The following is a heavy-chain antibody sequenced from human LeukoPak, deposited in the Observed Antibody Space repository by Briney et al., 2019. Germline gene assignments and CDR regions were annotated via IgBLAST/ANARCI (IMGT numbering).Heavy chain of an antibody. Sequence: SETLSLTCTVSGGSISSSSYYWGWIRQPPGKGLEWIGRIYYSGSTYYNPSLKSRVTISVDTSKNQFSLKLSSVTAADTAVYYCARQTKYQLFYYYYYYMDVWGKGTTVTISS. CDR3: ARQTKYQLFYYYYYYMDV. CDR1: GGSISSSSYY. J-gene: IGHJ6*03. V-gene: IGHV4-39*01. CDR2: IYYSGST. D-gene: IGHD2-2*01.